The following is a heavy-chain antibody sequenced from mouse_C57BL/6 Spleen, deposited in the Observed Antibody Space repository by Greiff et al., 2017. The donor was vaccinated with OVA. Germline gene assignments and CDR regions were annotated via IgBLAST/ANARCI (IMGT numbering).Heavy chain of an antibody. Sequence: VQLQQSGPVLVKPGASVKMSCKASGYTFTDYYMNWVKQSHGKSLEWIGVINPYNGGTSYNQKFKGKATLTVDKSSSTAYMALNSLTSEDSAVYYCARSYGKGAWFAYWGQGTLVTVSA. CDR1: GYTFTDYY. D-gene: IGHD2-1*01. J-gene: IGHJ3*01. V-gene: IGHV1-19*01. CDR3: ARSYGKGAWFAY. CDR2: INPYNGGT.